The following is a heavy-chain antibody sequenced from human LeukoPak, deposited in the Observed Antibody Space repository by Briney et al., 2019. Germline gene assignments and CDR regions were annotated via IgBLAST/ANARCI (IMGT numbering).Heavy chain of an antibody. D-gene: IGHD2/OR15-2a*01. CDR1: GLTFSSYW. V-gene: IGHV3-7*01. J-gene: IGHJ6*03. CDR3: ARVRREMKRSLGRITEYSYYYYVDV. CDR2: IKQDGSEK. Sequence: GGSLRLSCAASGLTFSSYWMSWVRQAPGKGLEWVANIKQDGSEKYYIDSVKGRFTISRDNAKNSLYLQMNSLRAEDTAVYYCARVRREMKRSLGRITEYSYYYYVDVWGKGTTVTVSS.